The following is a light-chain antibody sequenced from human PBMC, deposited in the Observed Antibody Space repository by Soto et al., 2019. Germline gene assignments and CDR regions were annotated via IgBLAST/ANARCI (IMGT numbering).Light chain of an antibody. CDR2: GAS. CDR3: QQYHDWPRT. CDR1: QSVANN. Sequence: EIVMTQSPVTLSLSPGDRATLSCRASQSVANNLAWFQQRPGQAPRLLVYGASATATGIPARFSGSGSGTEFTLTIGSLQSEDFAVYYCQQYHDWPRTFGQGTKVEIK. J-gene: IGKJ1*01. V-gene: IGKV3-15*01.